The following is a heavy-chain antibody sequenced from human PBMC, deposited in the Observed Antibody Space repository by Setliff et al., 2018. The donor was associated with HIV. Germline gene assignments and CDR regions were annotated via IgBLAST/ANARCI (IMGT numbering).Heavy chain of an antibody. CDR1: GYSFSSHP. CDR3: ARDAPTRSVREKGLDM. J-gene: IGHJ3*02. V-gene: IGHV1-3*04. CDR2: IKTGNGDT. D-gene: IGHD2-15*01. Sequence: ASVKVSCKTSGYSFSSHPIHWVRQAPGQRPEWMGWIKTGNGDTQYSQKFRDRLTMTGDTSATTAYMELSSLRSEDTAVYYCARDAPTRSVREKGLDMWGQGTLVTVSS.